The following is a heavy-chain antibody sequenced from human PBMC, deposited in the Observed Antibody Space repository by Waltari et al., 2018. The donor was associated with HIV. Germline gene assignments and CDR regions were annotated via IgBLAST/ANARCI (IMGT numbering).Heavy chain of an antibody. V-gene: IGHV1-18*01. D-gene: IGHD3-22*01. Sequence: QVQLVQSGAEVKKPGASVTVSCKASGYTFISYGIRWVRQDPGQGLEWMGWISVYNGNTNYAQKFQGRVTMTTDTSTSTAYMELRSLRSDDTAVYYCARVDEGDSSGYGPYWGQGTLVIVSS. CDR3: ARVDEGDSSGYGPY. CDR1: GYTFISYG. J-gene: IGHJ4*02. CDR2: ISVYNGNT.